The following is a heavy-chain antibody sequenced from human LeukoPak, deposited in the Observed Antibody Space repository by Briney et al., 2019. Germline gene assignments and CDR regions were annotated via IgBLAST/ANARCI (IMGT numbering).Heavy chain of an antibody. J-gene: IGHJ4*02. CDR2: ISSSSSTI. D-gene: IGHD3-22*01. V-gene: IGHV3-48*01. CDR1: GFTFSSYS. CDR3: AKDLDDSSGSDY. Sequence: GGSLRLSCAASGFTFSSYSMNWVRQAPGKGLEWVSYISSSSSTIYYADSVKGRFTISRDNSKNTLYLQMNSLRAEDTAVYYCAKDLDDSSGSDYWGQGTLVTVSS.